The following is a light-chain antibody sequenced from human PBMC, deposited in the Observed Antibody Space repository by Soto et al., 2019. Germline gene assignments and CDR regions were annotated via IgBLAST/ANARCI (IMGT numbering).Light chain of an antibody. CDR1: GSNIGRNY. CDR3: GTWDESLGAGV. Sequence: QSVLTQPASLSATPGEKVTISCSGRGSNIGRNYVSWYRQFPGTAPQLLIYDDNKRHSGVTDRLSGSRYGTSASLAIAGLQPGDEADYYCGTWDESLGAGVFGGGTKLTVL. CDR2: DDN. V-gene: IGLV1-51*01. J-gene: IGLJ2*01.